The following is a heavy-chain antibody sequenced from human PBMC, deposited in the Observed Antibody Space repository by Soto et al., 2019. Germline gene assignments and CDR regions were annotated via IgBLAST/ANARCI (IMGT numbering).Heavy chain of an antibody. CDR2: ISYDGSDI. CDR3: ARDQGRTVTRGDWFDP. V-gene: IGHV3-30-3*01. CDR1: GFMFSTYA. D-gene: IGHD6-19*01. Sequence: PGGSLRLSCAASGFMFSTYAMHWVRQAPGKGLEWVAVISYDGSDIYYGDSGKGRFTISRHNSRNTLYLEMNSLQTEDTAVFYCARDQGRTVTRGDWFDPWGQGNLVTVS. J-gene: IGHJ5*02.